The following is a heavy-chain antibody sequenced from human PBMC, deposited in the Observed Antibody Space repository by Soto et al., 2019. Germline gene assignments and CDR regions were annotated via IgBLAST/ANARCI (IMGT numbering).Heavy chain of an antibody. CDR3: ARDGFTVISSGSFDY. D-gene: IGHD1-26*01. CDR1: GYTFSSYG. CDR2: ISAGKGDT. Sequence: VQLVQSGAEVRKPGASVKVSCKASGYTFSSYGISWVRQAPGKGLEWMGWISAGKGDTNYAQKFQGRVSMTTDTSTSTAYMELWSLTSDDTAVYYCARDGFTVISSGSFDYWGQGTLVTVSS. V-gene: IGHV1-18*04. J-gene: IGHJ4*02.